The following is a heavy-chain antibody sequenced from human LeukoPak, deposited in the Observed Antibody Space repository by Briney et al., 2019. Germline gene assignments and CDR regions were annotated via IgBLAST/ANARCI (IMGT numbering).Heavy chain of an antibody. Sequence: GGSLRLSCTASGFPFSSYGMHWVRQGPGKGLGGVTVIWPDGSIKYYADSVKGRFTVSRDNSKNTLYLQMNSLRAEDTAVYYCARHNHGYDWDFWGQGTLVTVSS. CDR1: GFPFSSYG. D-gene: IGHD5-12*01. CDR2: IWPDGSIK. CDR3: ARHNHGYDWDF. J-gene: IGHJ4*02. V-gene: IGHV3-33*01.